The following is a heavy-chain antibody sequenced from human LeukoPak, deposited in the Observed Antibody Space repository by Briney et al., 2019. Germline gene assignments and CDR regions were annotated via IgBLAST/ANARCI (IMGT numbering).Heavy chain of an antibody. CDR1: GGSFSGYY. Sequence: KASETLSLTCAVYGGSFSGYYWSWIRQPPGKGLEWIGEINHSGSTNYNPSLKSRVTISVDTSKNQFSLKLSSVTAADTAVYYCARSPGWLSGYYRWYFDYWGQGALVAISS. V-gene: IGHV4-34*01. CDR2: INHSGST. D-gene: IGHD3-9*01. CDR3: ARSPGWLSGYYRWYFDY. J-gene: IGHJ4*02.